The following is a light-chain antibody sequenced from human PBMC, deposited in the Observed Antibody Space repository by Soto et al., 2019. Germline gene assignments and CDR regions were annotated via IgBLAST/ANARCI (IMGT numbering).Light chain of an antibody. V-gene: IGKV3-15*01. CDR1: HSVSSN. CDR2: SAS. Sequence: VMTQPPATLSVPPGQRATLSCWAGHSVSSNLAWYQQKPGQAPSLLIYSASIRATGIPARFSGSGSGTEFTLTIHSLQSEDFAVYYCQQYNDWYPFGQGTKLEL. CDR3: QQYNDWYP. J-gene: IGKJ2*01.